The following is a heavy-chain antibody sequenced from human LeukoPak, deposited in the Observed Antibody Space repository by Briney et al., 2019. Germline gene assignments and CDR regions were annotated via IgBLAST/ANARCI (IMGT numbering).Heavy chain of an antibody. D-gene: IGHD3-22*01. J-gene: IGHJ4*02. V-gene: IGHV4-59*01. CDR1: GGSISTYY. CDR2: INYSGST. Sequence: PSETLSLTCTVSGGSISTYYWSWIRQPPGKGLEWIGHINYSGSTNYNPSLKSRVTIAVDTSKNHFSLKLSSVTAADTAVYYCTRNYDSSGYTTFGYWGRGTLVTVSS. CDR3: TRNYDSSGYTTFGY.